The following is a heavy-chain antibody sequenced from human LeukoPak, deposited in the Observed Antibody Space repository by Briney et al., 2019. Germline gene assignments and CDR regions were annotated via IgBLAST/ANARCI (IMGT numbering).Heavy chain of an antibody. CDR2: IYYSGGT. D-gene: IGHD6-19*01. J-gene: IGHJ3*02. CDR3: ARVGQWLVRDAFDI. Sequence: SETLSLTCTVSGGSINSSSYYLRRIRQPPGKGLEWIGSIYYSGGTYYNPSLKSRVTISVDTSKNQFSLKLSSVTAADTAVYYCARVGQWLVRDAFDIWGQGTMVTVSS. V-gene: IGHV4-39*07. CDR1: GGSINSSSYY.